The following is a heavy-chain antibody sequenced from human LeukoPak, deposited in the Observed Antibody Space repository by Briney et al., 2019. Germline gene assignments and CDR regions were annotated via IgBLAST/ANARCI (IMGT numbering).Heavy chain of an antibody. CDR1: GYTFTSYG. V-gene: IGHV1-18*01. D-gene: IGHD2-2*01. CDR2: ISAYNGNT. CDR3: ASSFGTVVPAAYYFDY. J-gene: IGHJ4*02. Sequence: ASVKVSCTASGYTFTSYGISWVRQAPGQGLEWMGWISAYNGNTNYAQTLQGRVTMTTDTSTSTAYMELRSLRSDDTAVYYCASSFGTVVPAAYYFDYWGQGTLVTVSS.